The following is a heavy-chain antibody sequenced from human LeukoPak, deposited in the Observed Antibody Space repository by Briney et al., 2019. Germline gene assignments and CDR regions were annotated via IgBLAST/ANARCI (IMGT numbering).Heavy chain of an antibody. D-gene: IGHD1-26*01. V-gene: IGHV4-59*08. CDR1: GGSISSYY. J-gene: IGHJ1*01. Sequence: SETLSLTCTVSGGSISSYYRSWIRHPPGKGLEWIGYIYYSGSTNYNPSLKSRVTISVDTSKNQFSLKLSSVTAADTAVYYCARAEVVGAHLRSGYFQHWGQGTLVIVSS. CDR3: ARAEVVGAHLRSGYFQH. CDR2: IYYSGST.